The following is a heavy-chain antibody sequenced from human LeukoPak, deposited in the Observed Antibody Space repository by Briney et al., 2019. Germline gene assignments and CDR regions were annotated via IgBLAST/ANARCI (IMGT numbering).Heavy chain of an antibody. D-gene: IGHD6-6*01. CDR2: IWYDGSIK. J-gene: IGHJ6*02. V-gene: IGHV3-33*01. CDR1: GFTFSSYG. CDR3: ARDLSSSGYYGMGV. Sequence: PGGSLRLSRAASGFTFSSYGMHWVRQAPGKGLEWVAVIWYDGSIKYYADSVKGRFTISRDNSKNTLYLQMNSLRAEDTAVYYCARDLSSSGYYGMGVWGQGTTVTVSS.